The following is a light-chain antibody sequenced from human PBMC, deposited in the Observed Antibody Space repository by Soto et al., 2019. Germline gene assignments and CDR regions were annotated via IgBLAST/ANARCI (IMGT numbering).Light chain of an antibody. J-gene: IGLJ2*01. V-gene: IGLV7-43*01. Sequence: QAVVTQEPSLTVSPGGTVTLTCASSSGPVSSGFYPNWFQQKPGQAPRALIYSTNNKHSGTPARFSGSLLGGKAALTLSGVQPEDEADYYCLLYFSGVRIFGGGTKLTVL. CDR1: SGPVSSGFY. CDR2: STN. CDR3: LLYFSGVRI.